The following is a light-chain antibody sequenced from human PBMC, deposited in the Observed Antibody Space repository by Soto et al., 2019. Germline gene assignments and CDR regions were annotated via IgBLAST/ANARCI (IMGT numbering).Light chain of an antibody. V-gene: IGKV3-20*01. J-gene: IGKJ4*01. CDR1: QTVSNTY. Sequence: ESVLTQSPGTLSLSPGERATLSCRASQTVSNTYLAWYQQKSGQAPKFLIYGASNRATGIPDRFSGSGSGTDFTLTISRLEPEDFAVYYCQQYGTLPPTFGGGTKVEI. CDR3: QQYGTLPPT. CDR2: GAS.